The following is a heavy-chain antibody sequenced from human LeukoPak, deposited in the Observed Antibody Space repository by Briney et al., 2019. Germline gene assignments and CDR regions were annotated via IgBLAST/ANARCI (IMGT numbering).Heavy chain of an antibody. D-gene: IGHD2-2*01. CDR2: IYYSGST. CDR1: GGSIRSSSYY. CDR3: ARRAPAAIDY. V-gene: IGHV4-39*01. J-gene: IGHJ4*02. Sequence: SETLSLTCTVSGGSIRSSSYYWGWIRQPPGKGLEWIGSIYYSGSTYYSPSLKSRVTISVDTSKNQFSLKLSSVTAADTAVYYCARRAPAAIDYWGQGTLVTVSS.